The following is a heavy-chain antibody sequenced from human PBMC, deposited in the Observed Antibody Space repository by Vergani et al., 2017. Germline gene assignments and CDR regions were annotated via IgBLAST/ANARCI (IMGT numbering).Heavy chain of an antibody. J-gene: IGHJ3*02. CDR3: ARVESNCGGDCYPSVAFDI. CDR1: GGSISSGGYS. V-gene: IGHV4-30-2*01. Sequence: QLQLQESGSGLVKPSQTLSLTCAVSGGSISSGGYSWSWIRQPPGKGLEWIGYIYHSGSTYYNPSLKSRVTISVDRSKNQFSLKLSSVTAADTAVYYCARVESNCGGDCYPSVAFDIWGQGTMVIVSS. CDR2: IYHSGST. D-gene: IGHD2-21*01.